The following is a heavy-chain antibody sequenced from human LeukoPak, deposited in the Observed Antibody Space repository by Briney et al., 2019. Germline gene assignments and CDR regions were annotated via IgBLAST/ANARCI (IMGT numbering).Heavy chain of an antibody. CDR3: ARGSRRQIAVADKRGYYFDY. V-gene: IGHV4-34*01. Sequence: PSETLSLTCAVYGGSFSGYYWSWIRQPPGKGLEWIGEINHSGSTNYNPPLKSRVTISVDTSKNQFSLKLSSVTAADTAVYYCARGSRRQIAVADKRGYYFDYWGQGTLVTVSS. CDR1: GGSFSGYY. CDR2: INHSGST. D-gene: IGHD6-19*01. J-gene: IGHJ4*02.